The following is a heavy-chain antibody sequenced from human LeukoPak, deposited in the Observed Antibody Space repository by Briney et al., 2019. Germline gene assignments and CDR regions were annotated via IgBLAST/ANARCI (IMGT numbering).Heavy chain of an antibody. V-gene: IGHV4-59*08. J-gene: IGHJ4*02. CDR1: GGSISSYY. Sequence: SETLSLTCTVSGGSISSYYWSWIRQPPGKGLEWIGYIYYSGSTNYNPSLKSRVTISVDTSKNQSSLKLSSVTAADTAVYYCARSVVVVAPTNPGAGYYFDYWGQGTLVTVSS. CDR2: IYYSGST. CDR3: ARSVVVVAPTNPGAGYYFDY. D-gene: IGHD2-15*01.